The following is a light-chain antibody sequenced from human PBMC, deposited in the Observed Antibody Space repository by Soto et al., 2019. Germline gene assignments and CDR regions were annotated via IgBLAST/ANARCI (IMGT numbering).Light chain of an antibody. Sequence: AIRMTQSPSSLSASTGDRVTITCRASQGISSYLAWYQQKPGKAPKLLIYAASTLQSGVSSRFSGSGSGTDFTLTISCLQSEDFATYYCQQYYSYPWTFGQGTKV. V-gene: IGKV1-8*01. J-gene: IGKJ1*01. CDR1: QGISSY. CDR2: AAS. CDR3: QQYYSYPWT.